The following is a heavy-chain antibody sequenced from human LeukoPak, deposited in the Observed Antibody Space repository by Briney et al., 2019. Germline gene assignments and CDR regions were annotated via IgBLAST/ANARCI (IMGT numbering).Heavy chain of an antibody. CDR3: ARRRGGYELSAFDI. CDR2: IKKDGSEK. D-gene: IGHD5-12*01. CDR1: GLTFSRYS. Sequence: GGSLRLSCAESGLTFSRYSMHWVRQAPGKGLEWVANIKKDGSEKYYVDSVKGRFTVSRDNAKNSLYLQMNSLRAEDTAVYYCARRRGGYELSAFDIWGQGTMVTVSS. J-gene: IGHJ3*02. V-gene: IGHV3-7*01.